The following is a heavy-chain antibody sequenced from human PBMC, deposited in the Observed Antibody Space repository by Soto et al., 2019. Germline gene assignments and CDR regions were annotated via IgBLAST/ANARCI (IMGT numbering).Heavy chain of an antibody. D-gene: IGHD4-17*01. Sequence: QVQLLESGGGVVQPGRSLRLSCAASGFTFSSYGMHWFSQAPGKGLEWVAVISYDGSNKYYANSVKGRFTISRDNSQNTLYRQMNSLRAEDTAVYYCAKGIVGDSHFDYWGQGTLVTVSS. J-gene: IGHJ4*02. CDR2: ISYDGSNK. V-gene: IGHV3-30*18. CDR3: AKGIVGDSHFDY. CDR1: GFTFSSYG.